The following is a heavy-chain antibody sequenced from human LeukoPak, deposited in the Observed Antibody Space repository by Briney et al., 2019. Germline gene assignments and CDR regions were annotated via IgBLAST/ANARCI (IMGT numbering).Heavy chain of an antibody. CDR3: AKKWGVGTTTLDYFDY. V-gene: IGHV3-23*01. J-gene: IGHJ4*02. D-gene: IGHD1-26*01. CDR2: ISGSGGST. Sequence: GGSLRLSCAASGFTFSSYAMSWVRQVPGKGLEWVSAISGSGGSTYYADSVKGRFTISRDNSKNTLYLQMNSLRAEDTAVYYCAKKWGVGTTTLDYFDYWGQGTLVTVSS. CDR1: GFTFSSYA.